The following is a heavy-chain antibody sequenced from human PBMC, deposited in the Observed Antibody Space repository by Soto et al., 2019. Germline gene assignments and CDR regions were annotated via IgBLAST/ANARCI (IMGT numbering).Heavy chain of an antibody. CDR1: GYTFTSYG. CDR3: ARVIAAADDFDY. Sequence: QVQLVQSGAEVKKPGASVKVSCKASGYTFTSYGLSWVRQAPGQGLEWMGWISAYNRNTNYGQKLQGRVTMTTDTTTSTAYMALRSLRSDDRAVYYCARVIAAADDFDYWGQGTLVTVSS. V-gene: IGHV1-18*01. J-gene: IGHJ4*02. D-gene: IGHD6-13*01. CDR2: ISAYNRNT.